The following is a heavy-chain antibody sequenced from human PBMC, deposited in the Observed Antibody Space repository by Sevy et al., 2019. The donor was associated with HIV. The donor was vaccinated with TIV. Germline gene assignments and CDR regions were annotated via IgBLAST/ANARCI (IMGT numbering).Heavy chain of an antibody. V-gene: IGHV3-21*01. J-gene: IGHJ6*02. Sequence: GGSLRLSCAASGFTFSSYTMKWVHQAPGKGLEWVSSISSSSSYIYYADSVKGRFTISRDNAKKSLYLQMNSLRAEETAVYYCERGDRDTAMVDYYYYGMDVWGQGTTVTVSS. D-gene: IGHD5-18*01. CDR2: ISSSSSYI. CDR3: ERGDRDTAMVDYYYYGMDV. CDR1: GFTFSSYT.